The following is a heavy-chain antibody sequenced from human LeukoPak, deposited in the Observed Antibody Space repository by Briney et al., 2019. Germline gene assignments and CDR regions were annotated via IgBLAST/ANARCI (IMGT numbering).Heavy chain of an antibody. Sequence: PGGSLRLFCAASGYTFSIYSMNWVPQAPGEALEGVSYISSSSSTIYYADSVKGRFTISRDNTKNSLYLQMNSLRDEDTAVYYCAREPDSGYDFDYWGQGTLVTVSS. CDR3: AREPDSGYDFDY. D-gene: IGHD5-12*01. CDR1: GYTFSIYS. J-gene: IGHJ4*02. CDR2: ISSSSSTI. V-gene: IGHV3-48*02.